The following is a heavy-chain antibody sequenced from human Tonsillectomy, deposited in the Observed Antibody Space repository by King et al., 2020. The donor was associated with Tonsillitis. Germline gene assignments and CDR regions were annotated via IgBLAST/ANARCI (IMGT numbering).Heavy chain of an antibody. V-gene: IGHV3-23*04. D-gene: IGHD3-10*01. CDR1: GFTFSSYA. Sequence: VQLVESGGGLVQPGGSLRLSCAASGFTFSSYAMNWVRQAPGEGLEWVSXXSGSGGSTYYADSVKGRFTISRDNSKNTLYLQMNNLRAEDTAVYYCAKGGPRDYFDYWGQGTLVTVSS. J-gene: IGHJ4*02. CDR2: XSGSGGST. CDR3: AKGGPRDYFDY.